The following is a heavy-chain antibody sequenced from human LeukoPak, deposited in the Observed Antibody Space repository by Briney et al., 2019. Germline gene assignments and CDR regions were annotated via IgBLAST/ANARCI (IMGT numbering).Heavy chain of an antibody. CDR1: GGSISSYY. Sequence: SETLSLTCTVSGGSISSYYWSWIRQPAGKGLEWIGRIYTSGSTNYNPSLKSRVTMSVDTSKNQFSLKLSSVTTADTAVYYCARDANNYYDSSGLDYWGQGTLVTVSS. V-gene: IGHV4-4*07. CDR3: ARDANNYYDSSGLDY. J-gene: IGHJ4*02. CDR2: IYTSGST. D-gene: IGHD3-22*01.